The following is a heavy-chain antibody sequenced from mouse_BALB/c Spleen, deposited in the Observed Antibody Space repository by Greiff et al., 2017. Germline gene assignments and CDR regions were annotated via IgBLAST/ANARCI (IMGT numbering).Heavy chain of an antibody. V-gene: IGHV1-4*01. J-gene: IGHJ3*01. CDR3: ARGGNYLPWFAY. CDR1: GYTFTSYT. Sequence: QVQLQQSGAELARPGASVKMSCKASGYTFTSYTMHWVKQRPGQGLEWIGYINPSSGYTNYNQKFKDKATLTADKSSSTAYMQLSSLTSEDSAVYYCARGGNYLPWFAYWGQGTLVTVSA. D-gene: IGHD2-1*01. CDR2: INPSSGYT.